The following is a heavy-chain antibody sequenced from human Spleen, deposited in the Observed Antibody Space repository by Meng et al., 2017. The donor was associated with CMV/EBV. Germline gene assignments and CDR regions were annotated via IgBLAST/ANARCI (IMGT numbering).Heavy chain of an antibody. J-gene: IGHJ4*02. V-gene: IGHV4-34*01. CDR2: INHGGST. D-gene: IGHD2-2*01. CDR3: ARVPSLGYCSSTSCPRGTYFDY. Sequence: YYWSWIRQPPGKGLEWIGEINHGGSTNYNPSLKSRVTISVDTSKNQFSLKLSSVTAADTAVYYCARVPSLGYCSSTSCPRGTYFDYWGQGTLVTVSS. CDR1: YY.